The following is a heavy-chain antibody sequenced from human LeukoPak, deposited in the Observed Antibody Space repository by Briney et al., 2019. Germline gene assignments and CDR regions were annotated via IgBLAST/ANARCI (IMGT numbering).Heavy chain of an antibody. CDR2: ISSSGSTI. CDR3: ARAGSGRSPDWFDP. V-gene: IGHV3-48*03. D-gene: IGHD1-26*01. J-gene: IGHJ5*02. Sequence: GGSLRLSCSASGFTFSSYEMNWVRQAPGKGLEWVSYISSSGSTIYYADSVKGRFTISRDNAKNSLYLQMNSLRAEDTAVYYCARAGSGRSPDWFDPWGQGTLVTVSS. CDR1: GFTFSSYE.